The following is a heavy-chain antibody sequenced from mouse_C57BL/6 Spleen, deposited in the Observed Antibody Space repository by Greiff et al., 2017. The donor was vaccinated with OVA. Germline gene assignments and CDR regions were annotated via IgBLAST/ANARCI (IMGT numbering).Heavy chain of an antibody. D-gene: IGHD1-1*01. CDR2: INPGSGGT. CDR3: AYGLPFDV. CDR1: GYAFTNYL. Sequence: LQQSGAELVRPGTSVKVSCKASGYAFTNYLIEWVKQRPGQGLEWIGVINPGSGGTNYNEKFKGKATLTADKSSSTAYMQLSSLTSEDSAVYFCAYGLPFDVWGTGTTVTVSS. V-gene: IGHV1-54*01. J-gene: IGHJ1*03.